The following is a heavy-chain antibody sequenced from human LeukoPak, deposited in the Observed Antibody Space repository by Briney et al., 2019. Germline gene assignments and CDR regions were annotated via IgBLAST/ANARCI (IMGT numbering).Heavy chain of an antibody. J-gene: IGHJ6*02. CDR1: GFTFSSYG. CDR3: AREEGLRDFWSGYRANYYYGMDV. V-gene: IGHV3-33*01. D-gene: IGHD3-3*01. Sequence: GGSLRLSCAASGFTFSSYGMHWVRQAPGKGLEWVAVIWYDGSNKYYADSVKGRFTISRDNSKNTLYLQMNSLRAEDTAVYYCAREEGLRDFWSGYRANYYYGMDVWGQGTTVTVSS. CDR2: IWYDGSNK.